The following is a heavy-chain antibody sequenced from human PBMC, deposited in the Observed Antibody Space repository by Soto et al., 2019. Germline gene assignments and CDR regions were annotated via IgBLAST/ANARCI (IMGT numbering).Heavy chain of an antibody. D-gene: IGHD4-17*01. CDR1: GGTFSSYT. Sequence: QVQLVQSGAEVKKPGSSVKVSCKASGGTFSSYTISWVRQAPGQGLEWMGRIIPILGIANYAQKFQGRVTITADKSTSTAYMELSSLRSEDTAVYYCAREGDYDYGAHRCDYWGQGTLVTVSS. CDR2: IIPILGIA. V-gene: IGHV1-69*08. J-gene: IGHJ4*02. CDR3: AREGDYDYGAHRCDY.